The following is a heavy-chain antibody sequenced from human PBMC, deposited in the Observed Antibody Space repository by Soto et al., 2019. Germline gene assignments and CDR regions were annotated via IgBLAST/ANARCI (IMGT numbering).Heavy chain of an antibody. CDR2: IVPNVGTV. Sequence: SVKVSCKASGGTLSSFINYPINWVRQSPGQGLEWMGGIVPNVGTVNYAQKFQGRVTITADKSTGTAYMEVSSLRSEDTALYYCARRDTSVFLRYSDDWGHGTLVHVSA. CDR1: GGTLSSFINYP. J-gene: IGHJ4*03. D-gene: IGHD3-22*01. CDR3: ARRDTSVFLRYSDD. V-gene: IGHV1-69*06.